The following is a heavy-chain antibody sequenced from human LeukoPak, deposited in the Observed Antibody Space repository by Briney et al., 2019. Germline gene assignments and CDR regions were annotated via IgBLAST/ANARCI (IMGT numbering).Heavy chain of an antibody. CDR2: IRGNGDT. V-gene: IGHV3-23*01. J-gene: IGHJ4*02. D-gene: IGHD3-16*01. CDR3: ARASWVSSTDAVR. Sequence: GGSLRLSCAASGLSFSSFAMSWVRQGPARGLEWVSSIRGNGDTFYADSVKGRFTLSSDSSTNTVYFQLNNLRVEDTAIYYCARASWVSSTDAVRWGQGTLVNVSS. CDR1: GLSFSSFA.